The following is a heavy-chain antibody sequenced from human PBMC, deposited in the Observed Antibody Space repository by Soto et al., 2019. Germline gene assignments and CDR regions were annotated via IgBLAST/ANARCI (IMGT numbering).Heavy chain of an antibody. Sequence: EVQLLESGGGLVQPGGSLRLSCAASGFTFSSYAMSWVRQAPGKGLVWVSAISGSGGSTYYADSVKGRFTISRDNSKNSLYLQMISLRAEDTAVYYCAKAPLRSGSYSTWGQGTLVTVSS. CDR1: GFTFSSYA. CDR3: AKAPLRSGSYST. J-gene: IGHJ5*02. CDR2: ISGSGGST. V-gene: IGHV3-23*01. D-gene: IGHD3-22*01.